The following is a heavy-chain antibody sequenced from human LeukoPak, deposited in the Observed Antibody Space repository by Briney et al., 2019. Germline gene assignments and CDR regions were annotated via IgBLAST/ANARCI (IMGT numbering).Heavy chain of an antibody. CDR3: ARVVAVAGTIAFDI. J-gene: IGHJ3*02. CDR2: ISAYNGNT. CDR1: GYTFTGYY. V-gene: IGHV1-18*04. Sequence: GASVKVSCKASGYTFTGYYMHWVRQAPGQGLEWMGWISAYNGNTNYAQKLQGRVTMTTDTSTSTAYMELRSLRSDDTAVYYCARVVAVAGTIAFDIWGQGTMVTVSS. D-gene: IGHD6-19*01.